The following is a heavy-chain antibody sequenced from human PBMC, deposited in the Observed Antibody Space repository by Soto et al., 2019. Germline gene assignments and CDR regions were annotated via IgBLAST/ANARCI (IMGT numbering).Heavy chain of an antibody. Sequence: GASVKVSCKASGGTFSSYAISWVRQAPGQGLEWMGGIIPIFGTANYAQKFQGRVTITADESTSTAYMELSSLRSEDTAVYYCARAAPSYYDFWSGHYFDYWGQGTLVTVSS. V-gene: IGHV1-69*13. CDR1: GGTFSSYA. CDR2: IIPIFGTA. CDR3: ARAAPSYYDFWSGHYFDY. D-gene: IGHD3-3*01. J-gene: IGHJ4*02.